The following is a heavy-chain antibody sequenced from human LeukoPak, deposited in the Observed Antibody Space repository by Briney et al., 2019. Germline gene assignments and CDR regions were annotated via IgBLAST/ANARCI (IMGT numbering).Heavy chain of an antibody. Sequence: ASVKVSCKASGYTFSDYYMHWVRQAPGQGLEWMGWINPKSGATNYAQKFQGRVTMTRDTSISTAYMELSRLRSDDTAVYYCARGPGDYYDSSGYSYPSYYFDYWGQGTLVTVSS. CDR1: GYTFSDYY. D-gene: IGHD3-22*01. CDR3: ARGPGDYYDSSGYSYPSYYFDY. J-gene: IGHJ4*02. CDR2: INPKSGAT. V-gene: IGHV1-2*02.